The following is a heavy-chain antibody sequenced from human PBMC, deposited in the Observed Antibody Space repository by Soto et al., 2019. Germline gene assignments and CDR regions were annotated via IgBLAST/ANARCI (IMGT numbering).Heavy chain of an antibody. CDR3: ARDVSPGSSSLYLDAFEI. D-gene: IGHD6-13*01. Sequence: EVQLEESGGDLVQPGGSLRLSCAASGFTLSAYWMTWVRQAPGKGLEWVANINRDGSKKSYLDSVRGRFPISRDNVENSLYLQMDSLRADDTALYYCARDVSPGSSSLYLDAFEIWGQGTMVTVSS. CDR1: GFTLSAYW. V-gene: IGHV3-7*05. J-gene: IGHJ3*02. CDR2: INRDGSKK.